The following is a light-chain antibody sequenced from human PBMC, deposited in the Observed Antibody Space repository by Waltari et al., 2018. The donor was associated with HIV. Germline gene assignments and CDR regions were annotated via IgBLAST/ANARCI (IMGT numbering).Light chain of an antibody. J-gene: IGLJ2*01. CDR2: EGI. V-gene: IGLV2-11*01. CDR1: SSGIDGVNQ. CDR3: CSDAGRNTMV. Sequence: QSALTQPRSVSGSPGRSVTISCTRTSSGIDGVNQVSWYKPYPGRAHKLLMYEGIKRPSGVPDRFAGSKTGSTAAQTSSALQAEDGADYYCCSDAGRNTMVFGGGTTLPVL.